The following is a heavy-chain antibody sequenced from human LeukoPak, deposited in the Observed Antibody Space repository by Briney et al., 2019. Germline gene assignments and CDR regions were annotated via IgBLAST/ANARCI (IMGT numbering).Heavy chain of an antibody. CDR3: ARGSIAADGTQIWDAFDI. CDR1: GFTFSSYP. Sequence: GRSLRLSCAASGFTFSSYPMHWVRQAPGKGLEWVAVISYDGSNKYYADSVKGRFTISRDNSKNTLYLQMNSLRAEDTAVYYCARGSIAADGTQIWDAFDIWGQGTMVTVSS. J-gene: IGHJ3*02. CDR2: ISYDGSNK. V-gene: IGHV3-30-3*01. D-gene: IGHD6-13*01.